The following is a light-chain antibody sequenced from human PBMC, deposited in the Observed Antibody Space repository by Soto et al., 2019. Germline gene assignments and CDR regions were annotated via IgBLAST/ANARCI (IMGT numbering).Light chain of an antibody. J-gene: IGKJ4*01. CDR3: QQFSSYPLT. CDR2: DAS. V-gene: IGKV3-20*01. Sequence: EFVLTHSQGTLSLSPGERATLSCRASQTVRNNYLAWYQQKPGQAPRLLIYDASSRATGIPDRFSGGGSGTDFTLTISRLEPEDFAVYYCQQFSSYPLTFGGGTKVEIK. CDR1: QTVRNNY.